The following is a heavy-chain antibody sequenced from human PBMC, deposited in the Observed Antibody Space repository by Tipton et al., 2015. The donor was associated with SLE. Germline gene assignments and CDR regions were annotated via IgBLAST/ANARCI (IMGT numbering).Heavy chain of an antibody. CDR3: ARTGYYDSSGYYYALGLDY. CDR2: IYYSGST. D-gene: IGHD3-22*01. J-gene: IGHJ4*02. CDR1: GGSISSYY. Sequence: TLSLICTVSGGSISSYYWSWIRQPPGKGLEWIGYIYYSGSTNYNPSLKSRVTISVDTSKNQFSLRLSSVTAADTAVYYCARTGYYDSSGYYYALGLDYWGQGTLVTVSS. V-gene: IGHV4-59*07.